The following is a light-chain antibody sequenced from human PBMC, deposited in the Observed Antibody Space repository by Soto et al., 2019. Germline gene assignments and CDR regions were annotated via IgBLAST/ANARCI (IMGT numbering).Light chain of an antibody. CDR2: AAS. Sequence: DIQLTQSPSFLSESVGARVTITCRASQGISSYLAWYQQKPGKAPKLLIYAASTLQSGVPSRFSGSGSGTEFTLTISSLQPDDFATYYCQHYNSYSEAFGQGTKVDIK. J-gene: IGKJ1*01. V-gene: IGKV1-9*01. CDR1: QGISSY. CDR3: QHYNSYSEA.